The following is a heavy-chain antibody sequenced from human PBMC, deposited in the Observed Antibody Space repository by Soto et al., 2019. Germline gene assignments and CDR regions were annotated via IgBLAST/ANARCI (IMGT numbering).Heavy chain of an antibody. D-gene: IGHD5-12*01. Sequence: QALLVESGGDVVQPGRSLRLSCEASGFIFNSYGMHWVRQAPGKGLEWVALVWYDGRNKYYVDSVEGRFTIYRDNSKNTLYLQLNSLRDEDTAVYYCLRAAGYSGNNYVDHYGMDVWGQGTTVTVSS. CDR3: LRAAGYSGNNYVDHYGMDV. J-gene: IGHJ6*02. V-gene: IGHV3-33*01. CDR2: VWYDGRNK. CDR1: GFIFNSYG.